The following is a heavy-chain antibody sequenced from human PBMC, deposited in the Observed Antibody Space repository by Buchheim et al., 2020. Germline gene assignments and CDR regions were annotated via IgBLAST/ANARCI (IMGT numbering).Heavy chain of an antibody. Sequence: QVQLQESGPGLVKPSETLSLTCTVSGGSISSYYWSWIRQPPGKGLEWIGYIYYSGSTNYNPSLKSRVTISVDTSKNQFSLKLSSVTAADTAVYYCARSVQTFRFDPWGQGTL. V-gene: IGHV4-59*01. CDR2: IYYSGST. CDR3: ARSVQTFRFDP. J-gene: IGHJ5*02. CDR1: GGSISSYY. D-gene: IGHD2/OR15-2a*01.